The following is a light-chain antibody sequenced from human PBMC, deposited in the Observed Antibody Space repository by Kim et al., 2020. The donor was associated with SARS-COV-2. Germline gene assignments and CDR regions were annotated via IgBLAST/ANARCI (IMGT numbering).Light chain of an antibody. Sequence: DIQMTQSPSSLSASVGDRVTITCQASQDITKYLNWYQQKPGKAPKLLIYDASNLETGVPSRFSGTGSGTDFTITISSLQPEDIATYYCQQYDNLPPPFGQGTRLEIK. CDR1: QDITKY. CDR2: DAS. CDR3: QQYDNLPPP. J-gene: IGKJ5*01. V-gene: IGKV1-33*01.